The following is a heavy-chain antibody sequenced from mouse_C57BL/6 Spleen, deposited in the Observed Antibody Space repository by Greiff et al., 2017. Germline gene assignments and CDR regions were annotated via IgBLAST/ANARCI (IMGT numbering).Heavy chain of an antibody. J-gene: IGHJ4*01. CDR2: IHPNSGST. V-gene: IGHV1-64*01. D-gene: IGHD2-5*01. Sequence: VQLQQPGAELVKPGASVKLSCKASGYTFTSYWMHWVKQRPGQGLEWIGMIHPNSGSTNYNEKFKSKATLTVDKSSSTAYMQLSSLTSEDSAVYYCASYSNYVDYAMDYWGQGTSVTVSS. CDR1: GYTFTSYW. CDR3: ASYSNYVDYAMDY.